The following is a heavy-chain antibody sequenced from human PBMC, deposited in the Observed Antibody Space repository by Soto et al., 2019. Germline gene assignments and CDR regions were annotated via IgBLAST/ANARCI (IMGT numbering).Heavy chain of an antibody. V-gene: IGHV3-66*01. CDR3: ASTHYVAPYYFDY. D-gene: IGHD4-17*01. CDR1: GFTVSSNY. J-gene: IGHJ4*02. Sequence: HPGGSLRLSCAASGFTVSSNYMSWVRQAPGKGLEWVSVIYSGGSTYYADSVKGRFTISRDNSKNTLYLQMNSLRAEDTAVYYCASTHYVAPYYFDYWGQGTLVTVSS. CDR2: IYSGGST.